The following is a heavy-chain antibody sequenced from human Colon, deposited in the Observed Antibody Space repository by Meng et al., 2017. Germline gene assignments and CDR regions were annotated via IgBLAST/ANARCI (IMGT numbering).Heavy chain of an antibody. CDR3: VRHNGDSDFDY. V-gene: IGHV7-4-1*02. CDR2: INMYTGDP. D-gene: IGHD2-21*02. Sequence: QVLLVQSGSSLEKPGASVKVSCKASGYSFRTYAINWVRQAPGQGLQWMGWINMYTGDPSYVEGFAGRFVFSLDISVSTAYLQISSLKAEDTAVYFCVRHNGDSDFDYWGQGTLVTVSS. CDR1: GYSFRTYA. J-gene: IGHJ4*02.